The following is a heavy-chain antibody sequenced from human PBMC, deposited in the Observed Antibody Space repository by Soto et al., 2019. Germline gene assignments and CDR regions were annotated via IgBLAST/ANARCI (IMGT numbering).Heavy chain of an antibody. CDR2: IWYDGSNK. D-gene: IGHD6-19*01. Sequence: GSLRLSCAASGFTFSNYGMHWVRQAPGKGLGWVAVIWYDGSNKYYADSVKGRFTISRDNSKNTLYLQMNSLRAEDTAVYYCARDDIPGRAVTIYGMDVWGQGTTVTVS. CDR3: ARDDIPGRAVTIYGMDV. J-gene: IGHJ6*02. V-gene: IGHV3-33*01. CDR1: GFTFSNYG.